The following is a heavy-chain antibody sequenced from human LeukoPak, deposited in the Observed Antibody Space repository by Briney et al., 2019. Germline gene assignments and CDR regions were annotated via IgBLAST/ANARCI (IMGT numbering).Heavy chain of an antibody. Sequence: SETLSLTCTVSGGSISSYYWSWIRQPAGKGLEWIGRIYTSGSTNYNPSLKSRVTMSVDTSKNQFSLKLSSVTAADTAVYYCARDGIESVTLHFNWLDPWGQGTLVTVSS. J-gene: IGHJ5*02. D-gene: IGHD4-23*01. V-gene: IGHV4-4*07. CDR2: IYTSGST. CDR3: ARDGIESVTLHFNWLDP. CDR1: GGSISSYY.